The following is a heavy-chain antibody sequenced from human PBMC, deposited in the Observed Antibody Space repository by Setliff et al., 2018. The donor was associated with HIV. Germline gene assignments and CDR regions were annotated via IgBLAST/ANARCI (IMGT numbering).Heavy chain of an antibody. D-gene: IGHD1-1*01. Sequence: GGSLRLSCAASGFIFSKSCMSWVRQAPGKGLEWVANIKQDGSEKYYVDSVKGRFTISRDNAKNSLYLQMNSLRAEDTAVYYCASARIPTGGTSTSFDYWGQGTLVTVSS. CDR3: ASARIPTGGTSTSFDY. J-gene: IGHJ4*02. CDR2: IKQDGSEK. V-gene: IGHV3-7*01. CDR1: GFIFSKSC.